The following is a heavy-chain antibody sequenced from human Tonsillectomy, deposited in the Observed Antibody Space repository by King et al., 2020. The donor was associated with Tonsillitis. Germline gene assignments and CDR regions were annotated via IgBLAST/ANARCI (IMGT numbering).Heavy chain of an antibody. CDR1: GYSISSCYY. D-gene: IGHD3-22*01. CDR3: ARVGGDSSGYYYGRTLYYFDY. Sequence: QLQESGPGLVKPSETLSLTCTVSGYSISSCYYWGWIRQPPGKGLEWIGSIYHSGSTYYNPSLKSRVTISVDTSKNQFSLKLSSVTAADTAVYYCARVGGDSSGYYYGRTLYYFDYWGQGTLVTVSS. CDR2: IYHSGST. V-gene: IGHV4-38-2*02. J-gene: IGHJ4*02.